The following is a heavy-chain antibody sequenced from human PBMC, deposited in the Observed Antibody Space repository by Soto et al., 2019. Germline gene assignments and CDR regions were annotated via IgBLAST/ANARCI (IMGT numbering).Heavy chain of an antibody. CDR2: ISYVGSNK. J-gene: IGHJ4*02. D-gene: IGHD6-6*01. Sequence: GGSLRLSCAASGFTFSSYGMHWVRQAPGKGLEWVAVISYVGSNKYYPDSVKGRFTISRDNSKNTLDLQMNSLRAEGTAVYYCAKLRSCYSSSSSFDYWGQGTLVTVSS. CDR3: AKLRSCYSSSSSFDY. V-gene: IGHV3-30*18. CDR1: GFTFSSYG.